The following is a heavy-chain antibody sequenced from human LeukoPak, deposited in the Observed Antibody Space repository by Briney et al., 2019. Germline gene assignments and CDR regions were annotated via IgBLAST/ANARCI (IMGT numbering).Heavy chain of an antibody. J-gene: IGHJ6*03. V-gene: IGHV1-69*05. CDR2: IIPIFGTA. CDR3: ASESKAYCGGDCPGRYYYYYMDV. Sequence: SVKVSCKASGGTFSSYAISWVRQAPGQGLEWMGGIIPIFGTANYAQKFQGRVTITTDESTSTAYMELSSLRPEDTAVYYCASESKAYCGGDCPGRYYYYYMDVWGKGTTVTVSS. CDR1: GGTFSSYA. D-gene: IGHD2-21*01.